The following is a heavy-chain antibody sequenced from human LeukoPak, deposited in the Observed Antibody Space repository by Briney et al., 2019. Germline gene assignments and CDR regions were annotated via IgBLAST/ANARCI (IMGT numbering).Heavy chain of an antibody. J-gene: IGHJ4*02. V-gene: IGHV3-23*01. CDR1: GFTFSSYA. CDR3: AKDQDVAVAGTLSFDY. Sequence: PGGSLRLSCAASGFTFSSYAMSWVRQAPGKGLEWVSAISGSGGSTYYADSVKGRFTISRDNSKNTLYLQMNSLRAEDTAVYYCAKDQDVAVAGTLSFDYWGQGTLVTVSS. CDR2: ISGSGGST. D-gene: IGHD6-19*01.